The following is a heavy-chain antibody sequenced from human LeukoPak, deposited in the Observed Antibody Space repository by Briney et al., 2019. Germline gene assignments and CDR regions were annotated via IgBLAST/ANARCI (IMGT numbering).Heavy chain of an antibody. J-gene: IGHJ4*02. Sequence: SETLSLTCGVYGRSFSGYHWSWIRKAPGKGLEWIGEINDSGRPNYSPSLKSRVTISVDTSKKQFSLKLTSVTAADTAVYYCARGFLTHYDNSGNYYRVSPFDYWGQGTLVTVSS. V-gene: IGHV4-34*01. CDR1: GRSFSGYH. CDR3: ARGFLTHYDNSGNYYRVSPFDY. D-gene: IGHD3-22*01. CDR2: INDSGRP.